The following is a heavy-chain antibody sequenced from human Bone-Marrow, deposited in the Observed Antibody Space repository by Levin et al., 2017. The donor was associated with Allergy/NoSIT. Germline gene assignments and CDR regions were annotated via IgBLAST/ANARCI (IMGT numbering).Heavy chain of an antibody. CDR1: GYTFTSYG. CDR2: ISTYNGNT. CDR3: ARDVAGRQHHSYYYMDI. V-gene: IGHV1-18*01. Sequence: GASVKVSCKASGYTFTSYGVNWVRQAPGQGLEWMGWISTYNGNTNYAQKLQGRVTMTTDTSANTAYMVLRSLRSDDTAVYYCARDVAGRQHHSYYYMDIWGKGTTVTVSS. J-gene: IGHJ6*03. D-gene: IGHD2-21*01.